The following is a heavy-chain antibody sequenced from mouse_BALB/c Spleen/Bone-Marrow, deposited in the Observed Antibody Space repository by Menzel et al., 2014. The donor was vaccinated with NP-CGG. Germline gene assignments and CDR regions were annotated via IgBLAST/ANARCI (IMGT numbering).Heavy chain of an antibody. CDR1: GYAFSSSW. CDR2: IYPGDGDT. Sequence: VQLQQSGPELVKPGASVKISCKASGYAFSSSWMNWVKQRPGQGLEWIGRIYPGDGDTNYNGKFKGKATLTADKSSSTAYMQLSSLTSVDSAVYFCARRRDYDRYFDVWGAGTTVPVSS. CDR3: ARRRDYDRYFDV. J-gene: IGHJ1*01. D-gene: IGHD2-4*01. V-gene: IGHV1-82*01.